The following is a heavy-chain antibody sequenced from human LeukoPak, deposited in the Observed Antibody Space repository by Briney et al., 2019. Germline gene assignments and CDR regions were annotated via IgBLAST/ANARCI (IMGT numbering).Heavy chain of an antibody. V-gene: IGHV4-39*01. CDR1: GGSISSSSYY. Sequence: PSETLSLTCTVSGGSISSSSYYWGWIRQPPGKGLEWIGSIYYSGSTYYNPSLKSRVTISVDTSKNQFSLKLSSVTAADTAVYYCARHALAWELLAPEDYWGQGTLVTVSS. D-gene: IGHD1-26*01. CDR3: ARHALAWELLAPEDY. CDR2: IYYSGST. J-gene: IGHJ4*02.